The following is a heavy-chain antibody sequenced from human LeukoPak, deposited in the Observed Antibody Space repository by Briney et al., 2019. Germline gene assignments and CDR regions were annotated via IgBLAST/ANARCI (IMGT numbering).Heavy chain of an antibody. D-gene: IGHD4-17*01. CDR3: AHYGDYRFMWYFDY. V-gene: IGHV2-5*01. CDR1: GFSLSTSGVG. Sequence: SGPTLVKPPQTLTLTCTFSGFSLSTSGVGVGWIRQPPGKALEWLALIYWNDDNRYSPSLKSRLTITKDTSKNQVVLTMTNMDPVDTATYYCAHYGDYRFMWYFDYWGQGTLVTVSS. CDR2: IYWNDDN. J-gene: IGHJ4*02.